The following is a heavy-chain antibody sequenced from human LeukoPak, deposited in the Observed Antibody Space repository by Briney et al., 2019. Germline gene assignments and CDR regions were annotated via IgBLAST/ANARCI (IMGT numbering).Heavy chain of an antibody. V-gene: IGHV4-30-4*01. CDR2: IYYSGST. Sequence: PSETLSLTCTVSGGSISSGDYYWSWIRQPPGKGLEWIGYIYYSGSTYYNPSLKSRVTISVDTSKNQFSLKLSSVTAADTAVYYCAREKTRNLDFDYWGQGTLVTVSS. CDR1: GGSISSGDYY. CDR3: AREKTRNLDFDY. J-gene: IGHJ4*02.